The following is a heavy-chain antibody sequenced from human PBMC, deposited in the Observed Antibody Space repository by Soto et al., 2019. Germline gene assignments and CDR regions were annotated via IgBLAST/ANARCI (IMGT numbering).Heavy chain of an antibody. J-gene: IGHJ3*02. D-gene: IGHD3-22*01. CDR1: GFSFSSSA. CDR2: ISYDGSNK. CDR3: ARDRVPITMTFDI. V-gene: IGHV3-30-3*01. Sequence: PGGSLRLSCAASGFSFSSSAMDWVRQAPGKGLEWVSLISYDGSNKYYADSVKGRFPISRDNSKNTLYLQMNSLRAEDTAVYYCARDRVPITMTFDIWGQGTMVTVSS.